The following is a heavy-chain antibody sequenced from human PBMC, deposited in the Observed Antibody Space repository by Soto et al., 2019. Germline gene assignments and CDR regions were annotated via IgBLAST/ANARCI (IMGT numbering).Heavy chain of an antibody. D-gene: IGHD2-2*01. CDR3: ARDYVGAYCSSTSCYSDYYYGMDV. V-gene: IGHV3-48*01. J-gene: IGHJ6*02. CDR2: ISSSSTI. CDR1: GVTLSSYG. Sequence: GGSLRLSCAASGVTLSSYGVNWVRQAPGRGLEWVSYISSSSTIYYADSVKGRFTISRDKAKNSLYLQMNSLRAEDTAVYYCARDYVGAYCSSTSCYSDYYYGMDVWGQGTTVTVSS.